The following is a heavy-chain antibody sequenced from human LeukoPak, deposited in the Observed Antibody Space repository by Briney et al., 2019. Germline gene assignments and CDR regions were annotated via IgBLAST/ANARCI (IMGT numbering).Heavy chain of an antibody. D-gene: IGHD1-26*01. CDR2: INSDGGST. Sequence: GGSLRLSCAASGFTFSSYWVHWVRQAPGKGLVWVSRINSDGGSTTYADSVKGRFTISRDNAKNTLYLQMNSLRAEDTAVYYCAKGARWELLIFDYWGQGTLVTVSS. CDR3: AKGARWELLIFDY. J-gene: IGHJ4*02. V-gene: IGHV3-74*01. CDR1: GFTFSSYW.